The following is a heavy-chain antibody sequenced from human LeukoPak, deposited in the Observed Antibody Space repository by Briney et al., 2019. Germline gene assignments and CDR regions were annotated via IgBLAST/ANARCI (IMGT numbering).Heavy chain of an antibody. D-gene: IGHD3-3*01. J-gene: IGHJ4*02. CDR1: GFTFSSYG. CDR2: IWYDGSNK. Sequence: GGSLRLSCAASGFTFSSYGMHWVRQAPGKGLEWVAVIWYDGSNKYYADSVKGLFTISRDNSKNTLYLQMNSLRAEDTAVYYCARDFSPSGKVDYWGQGTLVTVSS. CDR3: ARDFSPSGKVDY. V-gene: IGHV3-33*01.